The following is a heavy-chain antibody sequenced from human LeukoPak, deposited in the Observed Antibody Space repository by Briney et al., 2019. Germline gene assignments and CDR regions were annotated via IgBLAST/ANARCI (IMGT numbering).Heavy chain of an antibody. CDR2: ISASGGST. CDR3: AKDQRWESPHYLDS. CDR1: GSISSSNW. Sequence: PSETLSLTCAVFGGSISSSNWWSWVRQVPGKGPEWVSGISASGGSTSYADSVRGRFTISRDNSKNTLYVQMNSLRDEDTAVYYCAKDQRWESPHYLDSWGQGTLVTVSS. J-gene: IGHJ4*02. V-gene: IGHV3-23*01. D-gene: IGHD1-26*01.